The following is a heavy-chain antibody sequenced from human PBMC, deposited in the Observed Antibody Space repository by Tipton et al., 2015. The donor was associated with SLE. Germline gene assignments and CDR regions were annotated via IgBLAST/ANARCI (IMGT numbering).Heavy chain of an antibody. CDR2: IIPISGIP. D-gene: IGHD3-9*01. CDR1: GGTFSSYA. V-gene: IGHV1-69*18. CDR3: ASELRYFEWFDAFDM. Sequence: QLVQSGAEVKKPGSSVKVSCKASGGTFSSYAISWVRQAPGQGLEWMGRIIPISGIPNYAQKFQGRVTITADESTSTAYMELSSLRADDTAVYYCASELRYFEWFDAFDMWGQGTMVTVSS. J-gene: IGHJ3*02.